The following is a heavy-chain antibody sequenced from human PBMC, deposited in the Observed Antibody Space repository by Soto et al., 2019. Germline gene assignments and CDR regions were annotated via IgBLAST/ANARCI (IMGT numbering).Heavy chain of an antibody. Sequence: QVQLVQSGAEVKKPGASVKVSCMASGYTFTGYVMHWVRQAPGQGLEWMGWINPNSGGTSYAQKFQGRVTMTRHTSISTAYMEPNTLTSADTAVYYCARDYGDYDNCLDPGGQRTLVTVCS. D-gene: IGHD4-17*01. CDR3: ARDYGDYDNCLDP. V-gene: IGHV1-2*02. CDR2: INPNSGGT. CDR1: GYTFTGYV. J-gene: IGHJ5*02.